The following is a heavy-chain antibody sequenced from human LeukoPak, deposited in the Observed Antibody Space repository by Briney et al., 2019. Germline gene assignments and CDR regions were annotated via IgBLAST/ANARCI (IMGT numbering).Heavy chain of an antibody. CDR2: IWHDGSKT. J-gene: IGHJ4*02. CDR3: ARDPATVTSHFDY. D-gene: IGHD4-17*01. CDR1: GFIFSRYD. Sequence: GTSLRLSCVASGFIFSRYDMHWVRQAPGKGLEWVALIWHDGSKTHYADSVKGRFTISRDDSESTLYVQMSSLRVEDTAVYYCARDPATVTSHFDYWGQGALVTVSS. V-gene: IGHV3-33*01.